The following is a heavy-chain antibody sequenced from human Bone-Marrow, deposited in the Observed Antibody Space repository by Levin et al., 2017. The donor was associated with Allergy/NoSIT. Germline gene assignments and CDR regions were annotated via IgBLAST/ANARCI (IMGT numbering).Heavy chain of an antibody. J-gene: IGHJ1*01. CDR1: GDSISNSY. D-gene: IGHD1-14*01. CDR2: VHHSGNT. V-gene: IGHV4-59*08. CDR3: ARHGTTSYVGGYFQD. Sequence: PSETLSLTCSVSGDSISNSYWSWIRQPPGKGLEWIGFVHHSGNTNYSPSLGSRVTISVDTSKNQFSLKLTSVTAADTALYFCARHGTTSYVGGYFQDWGQGTLVTVSS.